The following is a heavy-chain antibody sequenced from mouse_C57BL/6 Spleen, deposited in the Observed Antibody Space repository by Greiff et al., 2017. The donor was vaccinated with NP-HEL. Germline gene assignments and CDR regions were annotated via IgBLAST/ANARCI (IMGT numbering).Heavy chain of an antibody. Sequence: VQGVESGAELVRPGASVTLSCKASGYTFTDYEMHWVKQTPVHGLEWIGAIDPETGGTAYNQKFKGKAILTADKSSSTAYMELRSLTSEDSAVYYCSAWFAYWGQGTLVTVSA. J-gene: IGHJ3*01. V-gene: IGHV1-15*01. CDR3: SAWFAY. CDR1: GYTFTDYE. CDR2: IDPETGGT.